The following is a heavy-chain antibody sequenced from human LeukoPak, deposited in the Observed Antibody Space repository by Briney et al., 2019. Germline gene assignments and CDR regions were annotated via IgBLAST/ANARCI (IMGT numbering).Heavy chain of an antibody. Sequence: GGSLRVSCAASGFSFSDYAMSWVRQAPGKGLEWVAVISGSSGSTYYADSVKGRFTISRENSKHTLYLQMNSLRAEDTAVYYCAKGSGYYFGSGTYYFDYWGQGTLVTVSS. CDR1: GFSFSDYA. V-gene: IGHV3-23*01. J-gene: IGHJ4*02. D-gene: IGHD3-10*01. CDR2: ISGSSGST. CDR3: AKGSGYYFGSGTYYFDY.